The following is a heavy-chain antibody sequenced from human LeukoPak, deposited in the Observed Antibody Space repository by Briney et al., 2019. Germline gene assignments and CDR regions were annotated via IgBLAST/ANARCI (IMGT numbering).Heavy chain of an antibody. J-gene: IGHJ1*01. V-gene: IGHV3-48*04. CDR3: ARLGLYSSTIQH. CDR2: INSGGSNT. D-gene: IGHD6-13*01. Sequence: GGSLRLSCAASGFPFSSYGMNWVRQAPGKGLEWVSYINSGGSNTFYADSVKGRFTISRDNAKNSLYLQMNSLRAEDTAVYYCARLGLYSSTIQHWGQGTLVTVSS. CDR1: GFPFSSYG.